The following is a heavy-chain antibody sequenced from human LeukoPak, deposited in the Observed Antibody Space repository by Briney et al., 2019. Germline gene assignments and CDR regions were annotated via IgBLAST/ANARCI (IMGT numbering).Heavy chain of an antibody. Sequence: ASVKVSCKASGYTFTSYYMHWVRQAPGQGLEWMEIINPSGGSTSYAQKFQGRVTMTRDTSTSTVYMELSSLRSEDTAVYYCARVPPLVVPAASKPFDYWGQGTLVTVSS. CDR2: INPSGGST. D-gene: IGHD2-2*01. CDR3: ARVPPLVVPAASKPFDY. CDR1: GYTFTSYY. V-gene: IGHV1-46*01. J-gene: IGHJ4*02.